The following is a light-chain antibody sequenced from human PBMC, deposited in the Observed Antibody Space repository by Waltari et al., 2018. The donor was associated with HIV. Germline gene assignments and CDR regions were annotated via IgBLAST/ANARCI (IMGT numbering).Light chain of an antibody. Sequence: YQLTQALSVSVAPGQTATVTCRGDNIRLKNVRWHQQKPGQAPRLVMFRAADRPSGIPERFSGTNWGNTATLSINRAQAGDEADYYCQVWDRSTVIFGSGTKVTVL. CDR1: NIRLKN. V-gene: IGLV3-9*01. J-gene: IGLJ1*01. CDR3: QVWDRSTVI. CDR2: RAA.